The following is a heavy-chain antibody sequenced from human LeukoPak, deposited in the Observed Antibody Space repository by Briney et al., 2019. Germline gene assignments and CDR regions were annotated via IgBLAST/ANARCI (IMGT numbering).Heavy chain of an antibody. V-gene: IGHV3-21*01. CDR1: GFTFSSYS. Sequence: GGSLRLSCAASGFTFSSYSMNWVRQAPGKGLEGVSSISSSSSYISYADSVKGRFAISRDNAKNSLSLQMNGLRADDSAVYYCARGLVPGGFDYWGQGTLVTVSS. J-gene: IGHJ4*02. CDR3: ARGLVPGGFDY. CDR2: ISSSSSYI. D-gene: IGHD2-2*01.